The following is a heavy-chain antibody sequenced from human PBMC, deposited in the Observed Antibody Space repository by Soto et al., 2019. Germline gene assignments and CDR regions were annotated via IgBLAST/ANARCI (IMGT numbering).Heavy chain of an antibody. CDR2: IYYSGST. CDR3: ARGYRYGYFDY. V-gene: IGHV4-39*01. Sequence: SETLSLTCTVSGGSISSSSYYWGWIRQPPGKGLEWIGSIYYSGSTYYNPSLKSRVTISVDTSKNQFSLKPSSVTAADTAVYYCARGYRYGYFDYWGQGTLVTVSS. CDR1: GGSISSSSYY. J-gene: IGHJ4*02. D-gene: IGHD5-18*01.